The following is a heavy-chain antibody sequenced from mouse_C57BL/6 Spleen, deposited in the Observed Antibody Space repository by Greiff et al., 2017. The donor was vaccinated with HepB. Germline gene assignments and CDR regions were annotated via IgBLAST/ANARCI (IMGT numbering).Heavy chain of an antibody. CDR2: IDPSDSET. V-gene: IGHV1-52*01. Sequence: QVQLQQPGAELVRPGSSVKLSCMASGYTFTSYWMHWVKQRPIQGLEWIGNIDPSDSETHYNQKFKDKATLTVDKSSSTAYMQLSSLTSEDSAVYYCARKTTYSPYAMDYWGQGTSVTVSS. D-gene: IGHD5-5*01. CDR3: ARKTTYSPYAMDY. CDR1: GYTFTSYW. J-gene: IGHJ4*01.